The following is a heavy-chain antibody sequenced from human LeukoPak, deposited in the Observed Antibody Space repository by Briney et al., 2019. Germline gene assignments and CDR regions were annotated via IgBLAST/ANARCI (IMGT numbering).Heavy chain of an antibody. CDR3: ASNTKYYEGSGHYVFDF. CDR1: GGTFSTYA. V-gene: IGHV1-69*13. D-gene: IGHD3-22*01. J-gene: IGHJ4*02. Sequence: SVKVSCKASGGTFSTYAISWVRQAPGQGLEWMGGIIPILGTAKYPQRFQGRVTITADEITSTAYMELSSLTSEDTAVYYCASNTKYYEGSGHYVFDFWGQGTLVTVSS. CDR2: IIPILGTA.